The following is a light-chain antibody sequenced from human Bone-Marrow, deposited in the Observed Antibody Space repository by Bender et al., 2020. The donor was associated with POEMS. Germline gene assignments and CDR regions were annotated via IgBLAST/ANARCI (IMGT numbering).Light chain of an antibody. J-gene: IGLJ1*01. CDR1: SSDIGAYNY. V-gene: IGLV2-8*01. Sequence: QSALTQPASVSGSPGQSITISCTGTSSDIGAYNYVSWYQQHPGKAPRLMIYEVTKRPSGVPDRFSGSKSGNTASLTVSGLQVEDEADYYCSSHAGTNTFVFGTGTKVTVL. CDR3: SSHAGTNTFV. CDR2: EVT.